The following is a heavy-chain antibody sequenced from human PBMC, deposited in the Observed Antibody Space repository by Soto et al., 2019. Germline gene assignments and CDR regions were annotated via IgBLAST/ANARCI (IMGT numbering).Heavy chain of an antibody. V-gene: IGHV3-21*01. CDR3: ARVGRHGDYIWGSDDAFDI. Sequence: EVQLVESGGGLVKPGGSLRLSCAASGFTFSSYSMNWVRQAPGKGLEWVSSLSSSSSYIYYADSVKGRFTISRDNAKNSLYLQMNSLRAEDSAMYYCARVGRHGDYIWGSDDAFDIWGQGTMVTVSS. CDR2: LSSSSSYI. D-gene: IGHD3-16*01. J-gene: IGHJ3*02. CDR1: GFTFSSYS.